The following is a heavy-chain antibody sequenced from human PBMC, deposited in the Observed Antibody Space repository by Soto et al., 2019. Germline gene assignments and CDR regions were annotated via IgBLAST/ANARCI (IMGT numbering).Heavy chain of an antibody. D-gene: IGHD2-15*01. CDR1: GFTFSSYA. CDR2: ISGSGGST. J-gene: IGHJ6*02. CDR3: AKGGVGYCSGGSCYYPGGYYYGMDV. Sequence: GGSLRLSCAASGFTFSSYAMSWVRQAPGKGLEWVSAISGSGGSTYYADSVKGRFTISRDNSKNTLYLQMNSLRAEDTAVYYCAKGGVGYCSGGSCYYPGGYYYGMDVWGQGTTVTVSS. V-gene: IGHV3-23*01.